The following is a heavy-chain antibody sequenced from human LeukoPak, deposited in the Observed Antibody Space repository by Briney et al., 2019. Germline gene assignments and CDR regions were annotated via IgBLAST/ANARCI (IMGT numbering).Heavy chain of an antibody. D-gene: IGHD6-19*01. CDR3: VRGSNGWSGMDV. CDR2: LNGNGDST. V-gene: IGHV3-74*01. Sequence: GGSLRLSCAVSGFTFSSYWMYWVRQAPGKGLVWVSRLNGNGDSTNYEDSVKGRFTISRDNAKSTLYLQTNSLRAEDTAIYYCVRGSNGWSGMDVWGQGTTVTVSS. J-gene: IGHJ6*02. CDR1: GFTFSSYW.